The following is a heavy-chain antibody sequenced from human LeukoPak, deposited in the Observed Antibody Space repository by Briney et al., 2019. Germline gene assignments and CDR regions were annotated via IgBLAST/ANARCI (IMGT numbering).Heavy chain of an antibody. J-gene: IGHJ5*02. CDR3: ARTPVRGALNWFDP. Sequence: PSETLSLTCTVSCGSISSYYWSWIRQPPGKGLEWIGYIYYSGSTNYNPSLKSRVTISVDTSKNQFSLKLSSVTAADTAVYYCARTPVRGALNWFDPWGQGTLVTVSS. CDR2: IYYSGST. D-gene: IGHD3-10*01. V-gene: IGHV4-59*01. CDR1: CGSISSYY.